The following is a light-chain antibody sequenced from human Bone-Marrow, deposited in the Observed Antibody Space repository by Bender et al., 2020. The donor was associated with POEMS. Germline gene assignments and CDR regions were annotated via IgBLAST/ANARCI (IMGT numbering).Light chain of an antibody. CDR3: NSYTTSNTRV. V-gene: IGLV1-40*01. Sequence: QSVLTQPPSVSGAPGQRVTISCTGSSSNTGSGYDINWYQHLPGTAPKLLIYGYNNRPSGVSNRFSGSKSGNTASLTISGLQAEDEADYYCNSYTTSNTRVFGGGTKLTVL. CDR2: GYN. CDR1: SSNTGSGYD. J-gene: IGLJ3*02.